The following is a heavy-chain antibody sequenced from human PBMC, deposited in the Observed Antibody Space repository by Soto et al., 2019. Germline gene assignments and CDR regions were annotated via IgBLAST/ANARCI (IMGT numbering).Heavy chain of an antibody. V-gene: IGHV1-3*01. D-gene: IGHD5-18*01. CDR1: GYTFTSYA. CDR2: INAGNGNT. Sequence: ASVKVSCKASGYTFTSYAMHWVRQAPGQRLEWMGWINAGNGNTKYSQKFQGWVTMTRDTSISTAYMELSRLRSDDTAVYYCARADLGYSFPWDAFDIWSQGTMVTVSS. CDR3: ARADLGYSFPWDAFDI. J-gene: IGHJ3*02.